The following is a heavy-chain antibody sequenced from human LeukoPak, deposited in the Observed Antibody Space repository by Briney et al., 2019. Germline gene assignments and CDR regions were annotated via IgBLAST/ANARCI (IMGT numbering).Heavy chain of an antibody. Sequence: VASVKVSCKVSGYTLTELSMHWVRQAPGKGLEWMGGFDPEDGETIYAQKFQGRVTMTEDTSTDTAYMELSSLRSEDTAVYDCATDGGVRGGGGYWGQGTLVAVSS. J-gene: IGHJ4*02. CDR1: GYTLTELS. CDR3: ATDGGVRGGGGY. CDR2: FDPEDGET. V-gene: IGHV1-24*01. D-gene: IGHD3-10*01.